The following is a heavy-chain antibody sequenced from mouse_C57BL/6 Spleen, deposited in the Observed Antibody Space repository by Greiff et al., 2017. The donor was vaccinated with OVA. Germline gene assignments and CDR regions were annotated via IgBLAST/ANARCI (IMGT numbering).Heavy chain of an antibody. CDR3: ARGAYYSNPHAMDY. CDR1: GYTFTSYW. CDR2: IDPSDSET. D-gene: IGHD2-5*01. J-gene: IGHJ4*01. V-gene: IGHV1-52*01. Sequence: QVQLKQPGAELVRPGSSVKLSCKASGYTFTSYWMHWVKQRPIQGLEWIGNIDPSDSETPSNQKFKDKATLTVAKSSSTAYMQLSSLTSEDSAVYYCARGAYYSNPHAMDYWGQGTSVTAAS.